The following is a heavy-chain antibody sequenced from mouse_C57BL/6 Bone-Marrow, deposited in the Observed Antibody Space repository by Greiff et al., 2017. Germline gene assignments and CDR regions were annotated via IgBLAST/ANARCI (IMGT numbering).Heavy chain of an antibody. V-gene: IGHV1-82*01. Sequence: QVQLQQSGPELVKPGASVKISCKASGYAFSSSWMNWVKQGPGKGLEWIGRIYPGDGDTNYNGKFKGKATLTADKSSSTAYRQLSSLTSEDSAVYFCHGYWFAYWGQGTLVTVSA. J-gene: IGHJ3*01. CDR3: HGYWFAY. D-gene: IGHD2-2*01. CDR1: GYAFSSSW. CDR2: IYPGDGDT.